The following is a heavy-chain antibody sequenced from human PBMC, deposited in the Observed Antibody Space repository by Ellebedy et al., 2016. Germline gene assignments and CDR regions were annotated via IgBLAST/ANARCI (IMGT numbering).Heavy chain of an antibody. D-gene: IGHD6-13*01. J-gene: IGHJ5*02. Sequence: KVSCXGSGYSFTSYWIGWVRQLPGKGLGWMGIIYPGDSDTRYSPSFQGQATISADKSISTAYLQWSSLKASDTAMYYCARPTHDPSSSWYWFNPWGQGTLVTVSS. CDR2: IYPGDSDT. CDR1: GYSFTSYW. CDR3: ARPTHDPSSSWYWFNP. V-gene: IGHV5-51*01.